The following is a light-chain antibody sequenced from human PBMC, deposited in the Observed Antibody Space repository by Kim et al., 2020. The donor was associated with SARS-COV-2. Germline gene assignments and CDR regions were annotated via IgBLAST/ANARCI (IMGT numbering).Light chain of an antibody. J-gene: IGLJ3*02. Sequence: GQSISISCTGTSSNIGSYNYVSWHQHPPGKAPKLMIYDVNKRPSGISSRFSGSKSGSTASLTISGLQAEDEADYYCSSFTTRSTLVFGGGTQLTVL. V-gene: IGLV2-14*03. CDR1: SSNIGSYNY. CDR2: DVN. CDR3: SSFTTRSTLV.